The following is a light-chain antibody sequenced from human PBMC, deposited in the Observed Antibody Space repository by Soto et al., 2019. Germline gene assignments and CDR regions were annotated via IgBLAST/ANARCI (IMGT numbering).Light chain of an antibody. J-gene: IGKJ2*01. CDR1: QSVLYSSNNKNY. V-gene: IGKV4-1*01. CDR3: QQYYNTPLYT. Sequence: DIVMTQSPDSLAVSLGERATINCKSSQSVLYSSNNKNYLAWYQQKPGQPPKLLIYWASTRESGVPDRFSGSGSGTDFTLTISSLQAEDVAVYYCQQYYNTPLYTFGMGTQLEIK. CDR2: WAS.